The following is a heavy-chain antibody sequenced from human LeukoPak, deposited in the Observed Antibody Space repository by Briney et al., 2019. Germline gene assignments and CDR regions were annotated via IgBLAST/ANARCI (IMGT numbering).Heavy chain of an antibody. CDR3: ARDALYYYDSSGYYSP. D-gene: IGHD3-22*01. CDR2: ISYDGTNK. V-gene: IGHV3-30-3*01. J-gene: IGHJ5*02. Sequence: GGSLRLSCAASGFTFSSYAMHWVRQAPGKGLEWVAVISYDGTNKYYADSVKGRFTISRDNSKNTLYLQMNSLRAEDTAVYYCARDALYYYDSSGYYSPWGQGTLVTVSS. CDR1: GFTFSSYA.